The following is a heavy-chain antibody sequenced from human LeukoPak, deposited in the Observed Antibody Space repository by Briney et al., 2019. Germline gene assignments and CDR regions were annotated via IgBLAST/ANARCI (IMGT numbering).Heavy chain of an antibody. CDR1: GGSISSSTYY. J-gene: IGHJ4*02. Sequence: SETLSLTCTVSGGSISSSTYYWSWIRQPPGKGLEWIGYIYYSGSTNYNPSLKSRVTISVDTSKNQFPLKLSSVTAADTAVYYCARLVGALTSYYFDYWGQGTLVTVSS. CDR2: IYYSGST. D-gene: IGHD1-26*01. CDR3: ARLVGALTSYYFDY. V-gene: IGHV4-61*01.